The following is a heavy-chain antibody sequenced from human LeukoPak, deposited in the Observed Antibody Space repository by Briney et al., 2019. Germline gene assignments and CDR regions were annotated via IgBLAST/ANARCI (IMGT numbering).Heavy chain of an antibody. CDR3: ARVTFYSDSRGYYGNTGLDH. D-gene: IGHD3-22*01. Sequence: GGSLRLSCAASGFTFSSYAMSWVRQAPGKGLEWVSTISGSGGSTSFADSVRGRFAVSRDNSKNTLFLQMNSLRAEDTAIYYCARVTFYSDSRGYYGNTGLDHWGQEVLVTVSS. J-gene: IGHJ4*02. CDR2: ISGSGGST. V-gene: IGHV3-23*01. CDR1: GFTFSSYA.